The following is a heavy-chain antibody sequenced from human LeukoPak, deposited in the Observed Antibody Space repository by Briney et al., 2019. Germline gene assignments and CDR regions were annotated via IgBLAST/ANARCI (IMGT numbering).Heavy chain of an antibody. V-gene: IGHV4-34*01. D-gene: IGHD3-10*01. J-gene: IGHJ4*02. Sequence: PSETLSLTCAVYGGSFSGYYWSWIRQPPGKGLEWIGEINHSGSTNYNPSLKSRVTISVDTSKNQFSLKLSSVTAADMAVYYCARNVLLWFGEFGFDYWGQGTLVTVSS. CDR3: ARNVLLWFGEFGFDY. CDR2: INHSGST. CDR1: GGSFSGYY.